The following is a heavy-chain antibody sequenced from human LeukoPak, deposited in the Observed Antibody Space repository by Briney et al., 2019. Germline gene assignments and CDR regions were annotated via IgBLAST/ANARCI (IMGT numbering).Heavy chain of an antibody. CDR3: ARDLEYLNFDY. J-gene: IGHJ4*02. CDR1: GFTVSGTY. CDR2: IYNGGNK. V-gene: IGHV3-53*01. Sequence: PGGSLRLSCAASGFTVSGTYMSWVRQAPGKGLEWVSVIYNGGNKYYIDSVKGRFTISRDNAKNSLYLQMNSLRAEDTAVYYCARDLEYLNFDYWGQGTLVTVSS. D-gene: IGHD3-3*01.